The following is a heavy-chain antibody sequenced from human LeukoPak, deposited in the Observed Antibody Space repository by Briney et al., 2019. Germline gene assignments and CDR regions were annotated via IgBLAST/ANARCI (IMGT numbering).Heavy chain of an antibody. CDR3: TRAAVAGNDNWFDP. CDR1: RFTFSSYW. D-gene: IGHD6-19*01. CDR2: INSDGSST. J-gene: IGHJ5*02. Sequence: GGSLRLSCAASRFTFSSYWMHWVRQAPGKGLVWVSRINSDGSSTNYADSVKGRFTISRDNAKNTLYLQMNSLRAEDTAVYYCTRAAVAGNDNWFDPWGRGTLVTVSS. V-gene: IGHV3-74*01.